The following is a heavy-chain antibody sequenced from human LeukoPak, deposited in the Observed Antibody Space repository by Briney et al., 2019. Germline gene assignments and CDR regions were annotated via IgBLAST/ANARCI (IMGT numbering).Heavy chain of an antibody. D-gene: IGHD3-22*01. CDR3: ATRLNYYDSSGYDY. CDR1: GGSISSYY. CDR2: IEYTGST. J-gene: IGHJ4*02. V-gene: IGHV4-59*01. Sequence: PSETLSLTCSVSGGSISSYYWSWTRQPPGRGLEWIGFIEYTGSTDYSPALKSRLTISVATSKNLSSLKLSSVSAADTAVYYCATRLNYYDSSGYDYWGQGTLVTVSS.